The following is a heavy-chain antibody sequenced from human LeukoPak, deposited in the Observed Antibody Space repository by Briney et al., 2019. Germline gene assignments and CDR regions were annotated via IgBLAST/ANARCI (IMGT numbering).Heavy chain of an antibody. CDR3: ARAHSYPIAVAALLPGY. D-gene: IGHD6-19*01. J-gene: IGHJ4*02. Sequence: GGSLRLSCAASGFTFSDYYMSWIRQAPGKGLEWVAVISYDGSNKYYADSVKGRFTISRDNSKNTLYLQMNSLRAEDTAVYYCARAHSYPIAVAALLPGYWGQGTLVTVSS. CDR1: GFTFSDYY. CDR2: ISYDGSNK. V-gene: IGHV3-30-3*01.